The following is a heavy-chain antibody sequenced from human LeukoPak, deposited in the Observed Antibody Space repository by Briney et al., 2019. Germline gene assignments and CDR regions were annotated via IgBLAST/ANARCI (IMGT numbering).Heavy chain of an antibody. J-gene: IGHJ6*03. Sequence: ASVKVSCKASGYTFTSYGISWVRQAPGQGLEWMGWISAYNGNTNYAQKLQGRVTMTTDTSTSTAYMELRSLRSDDTAVYYCAREHNDYGDYYYYYMDVWGKGTTVTVSS. V-gene: IGHV1-18*01. CDR1: GYTFTSYG. CDR3: AREHNDYGDYYYYYMDV. CDR2: ISAYNGNT. D-gene: IGHD4-17*01.